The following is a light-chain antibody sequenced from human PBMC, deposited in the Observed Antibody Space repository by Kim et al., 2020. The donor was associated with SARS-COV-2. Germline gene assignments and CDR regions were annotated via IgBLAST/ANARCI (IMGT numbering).Light chain of an antibody. Sequence: PGLSVTISCTGTSSDVGGYNYVSWYQQHPGKAHKLMIYEVSKRPSGVPDRFSGSKSGNTASLTVSGLQAEDEGYYYCSSYAGTFYVFGTGTKVTVL. CDR2: EVS. V-gene: IGLV2-8*01. J-gene: IGLJ1*01. CDR1: SSDVGGYNY. CDR3: SSYAGTFYV.